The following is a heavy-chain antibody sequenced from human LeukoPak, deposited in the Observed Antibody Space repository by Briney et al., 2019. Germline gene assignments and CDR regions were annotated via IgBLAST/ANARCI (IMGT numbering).Heavy chain of an antibody. J-gene: IGHJ4*02. V-gene: IGHV4-59*08. CDR2: IYYSGST. Sequence: SETLSLTCTVSGGSISSYYWSWIRQPPGKGLEWIGYIYYSGSTNYNPSLKSRVTISVDTSKNQFSLKLSSVTAADTAVYYCARGDGSGWHWVGYWGQGTLVTVSS. CDR3: ARGDGSGWHWVGY. CDR1: GGSISSYY. D-gene: IGHD6-19*01.